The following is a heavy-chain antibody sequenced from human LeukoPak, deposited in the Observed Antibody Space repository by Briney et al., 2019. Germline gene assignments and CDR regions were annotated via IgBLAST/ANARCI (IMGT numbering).Heavy chain of an antibody. Sequence: PGGSLRLSCAASGFTISTYWMSWVRQAPGKGLEWVANIKQDGSEKYYVDSVKGRFTISRDNAKNSLYLQMNSLRAEDTAVYYCARDLAVPGAIQAYWGQGTLVTVSS. J-gene: IGHJ4*02. CDR2: IKQDGSEK. CDR3: ARDLAVPGAIQAY. CDR1: GFTISTYW. D-gene: IGHD2-2*02. V-gene: IGHV3-7*01.